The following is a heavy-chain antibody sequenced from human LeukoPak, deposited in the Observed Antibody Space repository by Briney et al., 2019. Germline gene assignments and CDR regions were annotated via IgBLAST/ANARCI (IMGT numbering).Heavy chain of an antibody. Sequence: PETLSLTCTVSGGSISSYYWSWIRQPAGKGLEWIGRIYTSGSTNYNPSLKSRATMSVDTSKNQFSLKLSSVTAADTAVYYCARDAGAKRAYYYYMDVWGKGTTVTVSS. CDR1: GGSISSYY. CDR2: IYTSGST. CDR3: ARDAGAKRAYYYYMDV. V-gene: IGHV4-4*07. J-gene: IGHJ6*03. D-gene: IGHD1-26*01.